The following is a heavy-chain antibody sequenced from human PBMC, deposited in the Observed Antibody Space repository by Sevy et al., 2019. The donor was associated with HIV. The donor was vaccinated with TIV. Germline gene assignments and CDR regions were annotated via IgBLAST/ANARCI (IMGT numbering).Heavy chain of an antibody. D-gene: IGHD6-19*01. CDR2: ISSGNSYI. V-gene: IGHV3-21*01. CDR3: ARGYGEVVAGNYFDY. CDR1: GFTFSRYS. J-gene: IGHJ4*02. Sequence: GGSLRLSCGASGFTFSRYSMNWVRQAPGKGLEWVSSISSGNSYIYYADSVKGRFTISRDNAKNSFYLHMNSLRAEDTAVYYCARGYGEVVAGNYFDYWGQGILVTVSS.